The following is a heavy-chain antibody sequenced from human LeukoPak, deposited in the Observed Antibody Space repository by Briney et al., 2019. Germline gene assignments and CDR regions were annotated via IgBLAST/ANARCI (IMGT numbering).Heavy chain of an antibody. CDR3: ARDPTPSSGSYYFDY. CDR2: IYSDGSRT. Sequence: GGSLRLSCAASGFTFSSFAMHWVRQAPGKGLEYLSAIYSDGSRTYYADSVKGRFTISRDNSKNTLYFEMSSLRVEDTAVYYCARDPTPSSGSYYFDYWGQGTLVTVSS. V-gene: IGHV3-64D*06. J-gene: IGHJ4*02. D-gene: IGHD1-26*01. CDR1: GFTFSSFA.